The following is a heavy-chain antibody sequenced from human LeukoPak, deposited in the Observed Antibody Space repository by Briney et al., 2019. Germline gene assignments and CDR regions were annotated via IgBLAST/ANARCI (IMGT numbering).Heavy chain of an antibody. J-gene: IGHJ4*02. CDR2: ITTSDGNT. CDR3: AKDGGLWVSAHWGDS. V-gene: IGHV3-23*01. Sequence: GGSLRLSCAASGFTFSSYAMSWVRQAPGKGLEWVSTITTSDGNTYYADSVKGRFTVSRDNSKNTLFLQMNSLRAEDTAVYYCAKDGGLWVSAHWGDSWGRGTLVTVSS. D-gene: IGHD7-27*01. CDR1: GFTFSSYA.